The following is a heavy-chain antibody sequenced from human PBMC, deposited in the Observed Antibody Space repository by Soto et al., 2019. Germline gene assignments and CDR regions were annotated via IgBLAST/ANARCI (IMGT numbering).Heavy chain of an antibody. CDR3: VKDGSSGWPYFYDMDV. D-gene: IGHD6-19*01. J-gene: IGHJ6*02. Sequence: QVQLVESGGGVVQPGRSLRLSCAASGFTFSSYGMHWVRQAPGKGLEWVAVISYDGRNKYYADAVKGRFTISRDNSKNALYRQMGSLRAEDTAVYYCVKDGSSGWPYFYDMDVWGQGTTVTVSS. CDR1: GFTFSSYG. CDR2: ISYDGRNK. V-gene: IGHV3-30*18.